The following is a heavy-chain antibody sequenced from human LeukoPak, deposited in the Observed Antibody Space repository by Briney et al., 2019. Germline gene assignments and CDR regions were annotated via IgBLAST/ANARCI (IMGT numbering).Heavy chain of an antibody. CDR1: GFTFSSYS. Sequence: PGGSLRLSCAASGFTFSSYSMNWVRQAPGKGLEWVSSISSSSSYIYYADSVKGRFTISRDNAKNSLYLQMNSLRAEDTAAYYCAREVYYYDSSGLGFDYWGQGTLVTVSS. V-gene: IGHV3-21*01. J-gene: IGHJ4*02. D-gene: IGHD3-22*01. CDR3: AREVYYYDSSGLGFDY. CDR2: ISSSSSYI.